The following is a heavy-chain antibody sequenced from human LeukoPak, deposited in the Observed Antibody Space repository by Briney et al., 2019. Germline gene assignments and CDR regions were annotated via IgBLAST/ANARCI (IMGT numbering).Heavy chain of an antibody. V-gene: IGHV3-23*01. CDR3: SYGMDV. CDR2: LSGSGGST. J-gene: IGHJ6*02. CDR1: GFTFGNYA. Sequence: EPGGSLRLSCAASGFTFGNYAMSWVRQAPGKGLEWVSGLSGSGGSTYYTDSVKGRFTISRDNAKNSLYLQMNSLRAADTAVYYCSYGMDVWGQGTTVTVSS.